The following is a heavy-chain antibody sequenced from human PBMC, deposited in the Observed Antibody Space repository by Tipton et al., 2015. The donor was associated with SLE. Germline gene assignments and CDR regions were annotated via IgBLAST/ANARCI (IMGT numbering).Heavy chain of an antibody. V-gene: IGHV4-61*02. Sequence: TLSLTCTVSGGSTTSGNYYWSWIRQPAGKGLEWIGRVSASGSTNYNPSLKSRVTISGDTSKNQFSLKLTSVTAADTAVYYCARDKPYDIWGQGTMVTVSS. CDR3: ARDKPYDI. CDR1: GGSTTSGNYY. J-gene: IGHJ3*02. CDR2: VSASGST.